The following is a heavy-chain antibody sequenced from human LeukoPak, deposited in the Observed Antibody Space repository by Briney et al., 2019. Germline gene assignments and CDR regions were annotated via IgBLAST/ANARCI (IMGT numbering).Heavy chain of an antibody. CDR3: ARECMDTTMVDAFDI. Sequence: PGGSLRLSCAASGFTFSTFEMNWVRQAPGKGLEWVSYIGSSGTIYYADSVKGRFTISRDNAKNSLYLQMNSLRAEDTAVYYCARECMDTTMVDAFDIWGQGTMVTVSS. V-gene: IGHV3-48*03. CDR1: GFTFSTFE. J-gene: IGHJ3*02. CDR2: IGSSGTI. D-gene: IGHD5-18*01.